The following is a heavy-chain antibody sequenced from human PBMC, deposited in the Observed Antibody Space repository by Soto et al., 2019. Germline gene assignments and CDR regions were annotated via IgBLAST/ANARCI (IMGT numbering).Heavy chain of an antibody. V-gene: IGHV5-51*01. J-gene: IGHJ5*02. CDR1: GYSFTSYW. CDR2: IYPGDSDT. CDR3: AVEYSSSSGPSWFDP. Sequence: PGESLKISCKGSGYSFTSYWIGWVRQMPGKGLEWMGIIYPGDSDTRYSPSFQGQVTISADKSISTAYLQWSSLKASDTAMYYCAVEYSSSSGPSWFDPWGQGTLVTVSS. D-gene: IGHD6-6*01.